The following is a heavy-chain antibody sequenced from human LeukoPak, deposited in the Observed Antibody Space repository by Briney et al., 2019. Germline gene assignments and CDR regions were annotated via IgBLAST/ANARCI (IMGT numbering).Heavy chain of an antibody. J-gene: IGHJ4*02. Sequence: GGSLRLSCAASGFTFSSYAMSWVRQAPGKGLEWVSAISGSGGSTYYADSVKGRFTISRDNSKNTLYLQMNSLRAEDTAVYYCAKDSITIFGVVIKPHFDYWGQGTPVTVSS. CDR1: GFTFSSYA. D-gene: IGHD3-3*01. V-gene: IGHV3-23*01. CDR3: AKDSITIFGVVIKPHFDY. CDR2: ISGSGGST.